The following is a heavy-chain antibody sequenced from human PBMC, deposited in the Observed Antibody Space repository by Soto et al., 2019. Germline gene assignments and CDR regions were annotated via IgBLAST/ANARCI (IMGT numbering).Heavy chain of an antibody. CDR3: ARGSEDYSDAYYYYGMDV. CDR2: IYYSGST. CDR1: GGSISSGGYY. D-gene: IGHD4-17*01. Sequence: SETLSLTCTVSGGSISSGGYYWSWIRQHPGKCLEWIGYIYYSGSTYYNPSLKSRVTISVDTSKNQFSLKLSSVTAADTAVYYCARGSEDYSDAYYYYGMDVWGQGTTVTVSS. V-gene: IGHV4-31*03. J-gene: IGHJ6*02.